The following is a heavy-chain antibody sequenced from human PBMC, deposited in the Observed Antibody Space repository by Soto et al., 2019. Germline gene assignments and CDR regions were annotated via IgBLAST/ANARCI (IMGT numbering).Heavy chain of an antibody. D-gene: IGHD1-26*01. Sequence: GGSLRLSCAASGFVFEMYWMHWVRQTPGKGPEWVSRISDDGARTDYADSVKGRFTISGDNSKSTVYLELNNLSAEDTAVYHCAKNQGVELVPLATVDWFDPWGQGSVVTVSS. J-gene: IGHJ5*02. V-gene: IGHV3-74*01. CDR3: AKNQGVELVPLATVDWFDP. CDR1: GFVFEMYW. CDR2: ISDDGART.